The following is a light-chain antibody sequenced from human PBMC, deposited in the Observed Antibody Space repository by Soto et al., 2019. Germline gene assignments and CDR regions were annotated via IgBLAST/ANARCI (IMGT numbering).Light chain of an antibody. Sequence: AIQLTQSPSSLSASVGDRVTITCRASQGISSALAWYQQKPGKTPKLLIYDASNLKSGVPSRFSGNGSGKDFTLTISSLQPEDFATYYCQQFNSYPLTFGGGTKVDIK. CDR1: QGISSA. CDR2: DAS. V-gene: IGKV1-13*02. CDR3: QQFNSYPLT. J-gene: IGKJ4*01.